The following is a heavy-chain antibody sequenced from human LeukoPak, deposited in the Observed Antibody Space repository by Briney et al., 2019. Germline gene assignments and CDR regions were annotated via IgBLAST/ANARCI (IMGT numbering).Heavy chain of an antibody. D-gene: IGHD5-18*01. CDR2: IYYSGST. CDR3: ATRGYSYALDAFDI. Sequence: SQTLSLACTVSGGSISSGDYYWSWIRQPPGKGLEWIGYIYYSGSTYYNPSLKSRVTISVDTSKNQFSLKLSSVTAADTAVYYCATRGYSYALDAFDIWGQGTMVTVSS. V-gene: IGHV4-30-4*08. J-gene: IGHJ3*02. CDR1: GGSISSGDYY.